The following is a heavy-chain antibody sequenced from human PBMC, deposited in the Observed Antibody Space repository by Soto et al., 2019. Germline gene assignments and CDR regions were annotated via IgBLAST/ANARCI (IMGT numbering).Heavy chain of an antibody. D-gene: IGHD3-3*01. CDR3: ATALRLVHYFLKH. CDR2: ITGASGDT. J-gene: IGHJ4*01. Sequence: ASVKVSCKASGYTLNTYPLHWVSQAPGQGLEWMGLITGASGDTKYSQKFQDRVTFTTDPSANTAYLELSSLRSEDTAVYYCATALRLVHYFLKHWGHGTPVTVSS. CDR1: GYTLNTYP. V-gene: IGHV1-3*01.